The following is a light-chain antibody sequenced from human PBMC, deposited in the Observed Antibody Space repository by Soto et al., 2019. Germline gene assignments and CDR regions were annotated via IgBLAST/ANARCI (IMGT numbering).Light chain of an antibody. CDR3: QHRYNWPRT. CDR2: DAS. Sequence: IVLTQSPATLSVSPGETATLSCRASENINTYLAWYQQKPGQAPKLLIYDASNRATGIPARFSASGSGTDFTLSISSLEPEDFAVYYCQHRYNWPRTFGGGTKVDIK. V-gene: IGKV3-11*01. CDR1: ENINTY. J-gene: IGKJ4*01.